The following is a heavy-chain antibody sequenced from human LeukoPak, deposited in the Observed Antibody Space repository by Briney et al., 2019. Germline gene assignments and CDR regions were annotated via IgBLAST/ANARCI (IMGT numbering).Heavy chain of an antibody. V-gene: IGHV1-18*01. Sequence: ASVKVSCKASGYTFTSYGISWVRQAPGQGLEWMGWISAYNGNTNYAQKLQSRVTMTTDTSTSTAYMELRSLRSDDTAVFYCARDANFDFWSGYPSVDYWGQGTLVTVSS. D-gene: IGHD3-3*01. CDR3: ARDANFDFWSGYPSVDY. CDR2: ISAYNGNT. J-gene: IGHJ4*02. CDR1: GYTFTSYG.